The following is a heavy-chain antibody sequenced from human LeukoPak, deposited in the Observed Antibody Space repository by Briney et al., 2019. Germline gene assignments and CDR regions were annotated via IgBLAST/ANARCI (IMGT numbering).Heavy chain of an antibody. D-gene: IGHD3-22*01. V-gene: IGHV1-2*02. CDR1: GYTFTGYY. J-gene: IGHJ4*02. Sequence: ASVKVSCKASGYTFTGYYMHWVRPAPGQGLEWMGWINPNSGGTNYAQKFQGRVTMTRDTSISTAYMELSRLRSDDTAVYYCARDRHYDSSEGPYFDYWGQGTLVTVSS. CDR2: INPNSGGT. CDR3: ARDRHYDSSEGPYFDY.